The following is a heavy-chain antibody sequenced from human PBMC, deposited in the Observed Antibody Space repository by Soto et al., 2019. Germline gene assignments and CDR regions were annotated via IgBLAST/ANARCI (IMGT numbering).Heavy chain of an antibody. J-gene: IGHJ6*02. V-gene: IGHV1-2*02. CDR2: IKPNTDDT. D-gene: IGHD2-15*01. CDR1: GFTSRAFY. CDR3: ARSPYSLEGDGQHYYYGMDL. Sequence: ASVKVSCKPSGFTSRAFYFHGVRQAPGQGLEGMGWIKPNTDDTGYAQKFQGRVTLTWDTSSSAGYLDLSRLRSDDTAVYYCARSPYSLEGDGQHYYYGMDLWGLGTTVTVSS.